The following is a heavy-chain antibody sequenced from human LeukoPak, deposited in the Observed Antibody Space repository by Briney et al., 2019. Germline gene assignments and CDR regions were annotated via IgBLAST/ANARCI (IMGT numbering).Heavy chain of an antibody. V-gene: IGHV4-4*02. J-gene: IGHJ4*02. CDR3: ATQVGAARTYFDY. D-gene: IGHD6-6*01. Sequence: SGTLSLTCAVSGGSISSNNWWSWVRQPPGKGLEWIGEIFHSGSTSYNPSLKSLVTISVDTSKNPFSLNLNSVTAADTAVYYCATQVGAARTYFDYWGQGTLVTVSS. CDR2: IFHSGST. CDR1: GGSISSNNW.